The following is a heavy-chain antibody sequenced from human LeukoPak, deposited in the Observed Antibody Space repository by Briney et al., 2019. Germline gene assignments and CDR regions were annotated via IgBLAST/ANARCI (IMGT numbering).Heavy chain of an antibody. CDR1: GGSISSSSYY. Sequence: PSETLSLTCTVSGGSISSSSYYRGWIRQPPGKGLEWIGSIYYSGSTYYNPSLKSRVTISVDTSKNQFSLKLSSVTAADTAVYHCARLKDYDFWSGYWQYYFDYWGQGTLVTVSS. CDR2: IYYSGST. CDR3: ARLKDYDFWSGYWQYYFDY. D-gene: IGHD3-3*01. J-gene: IGHJ4*02. V-gene: IGHV4-39*01.